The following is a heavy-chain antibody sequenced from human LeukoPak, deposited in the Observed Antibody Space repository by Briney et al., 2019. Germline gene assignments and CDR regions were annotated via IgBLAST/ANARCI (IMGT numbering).Heavy chain of an antibody. J-gene: IGHJ4*02. Sequence: GGSLRLSCAASGFTFSSYAMHWVRQAPGKGLEWVAVISYDGSNKYYADSVKGRFTISRDNSKNTLYLQMNSLRAEDTAVYYCARNEEDTVTTPLFDYWGQGTLVTVSS. CDR1: GFTFSSYA. CDR3: ARNEEDTVTTPLFDY. V-gene: IGHV3-30-3*01. CDR2: ISYDGSNK. D-gene: IGHD4-17*01.